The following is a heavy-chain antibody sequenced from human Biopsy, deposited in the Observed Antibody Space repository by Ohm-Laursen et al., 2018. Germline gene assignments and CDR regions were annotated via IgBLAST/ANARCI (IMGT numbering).Heavy chain of an antibody. D-gene: IGHD3-22*01. V-gene: IGHV4-4*07. CDR2: ISSSGST. Sequence: GTLSLTCTVSGVSISTYYWSWIRQPAGKGLEWIGRISSSGSTNYNPSLRSRVTLSMDTSKRQFSLKMSFVTAADTAMYYCASVVLGPTNDAFDLWGQGTMVVVSS. CDR3: ASVVLGPTNDAFDL. J-gene: IGHJ3*01. CDR1: GVSISTYY.